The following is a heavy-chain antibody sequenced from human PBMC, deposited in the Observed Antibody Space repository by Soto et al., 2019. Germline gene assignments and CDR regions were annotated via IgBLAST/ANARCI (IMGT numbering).Heavy chain of an antibody. CDR3: ARFTPYYYDSSPSAAFDY. CDR1: GGSISSGGYS. J-gene: IGHJ4*02. CDR2: IYHSGST. Sequence: SETLSLTCAVSGGSISSGGYSWSWIRQPPGKGLEWIGYIYHSGSTYYNPSLKSRVTISVDRSKNQFSLKLSSVTAADTAVYYCARFTPYYYDSSPSAAFDYWGQGTLVTVS. V-gene: IGHV4-30-2*01. D-gene: IGHD3-22*01.